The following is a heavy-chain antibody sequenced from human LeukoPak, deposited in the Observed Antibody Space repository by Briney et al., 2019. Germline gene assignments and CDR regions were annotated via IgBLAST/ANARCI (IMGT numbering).Heavy chain of an antibody. CDR1: GGTFSSYA. J-gene: IGHJ3*02. CDR2: IIPIFGTA. Sequence: GASVKVSCKASGGTFSSYAISWVRQAPGQGLEWMGGIIPIFGTANYAQKFQGRVTMTTDTSTSTAYMELRSLRSDDTAVYYCARDRHYYDGIDAFDIWGQGTMVTVSS. V-gene: IGHV1-69*05. CDR3: ARDRHYYDGIDAFDI. D-gene: IGHD3-22*01.